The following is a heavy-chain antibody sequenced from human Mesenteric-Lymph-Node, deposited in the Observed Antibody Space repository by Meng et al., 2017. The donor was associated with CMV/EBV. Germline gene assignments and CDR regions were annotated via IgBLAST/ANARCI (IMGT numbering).Heavy chain of an antibody. CDR3: ARDGVGYCSSTSCLSPFDY. V-gene: IGHV3-21*01. D-gene: IGHD2-2*03. CDR1: GFTFSSYS. Sequence: GESLKISCAASGFTFSSYSMNWVRQAPGKGLEWVSSISSSGGSSYYADSVEGRFTISRDNAKNSLYLQMNSLRAEDTAVYYCARDGVGYCSSTSCLSPFDYWGQGTLVTVSS. J-gene: IGHJ4*02. CDR2: ISSSGGSS.